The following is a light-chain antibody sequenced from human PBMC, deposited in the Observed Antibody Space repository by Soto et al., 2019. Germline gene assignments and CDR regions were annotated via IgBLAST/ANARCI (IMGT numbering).Light chain of an antibody. CDR3: QQTYNSPLT. CDR1: QSFRND. J-gene: IGKJ1*01. V-gene: IGKV1-6*01. Sequence: IHLAYSPSCLTASVVAIKTIPYWASQSFRNDVAWYQQKPGKAPKLLIYAASRLQSGVPSRFSGSGSGTDFTLTISSLQPEDSATYYCQQTYNSPLTFGQGTKVDIK. CDR2: AAS.